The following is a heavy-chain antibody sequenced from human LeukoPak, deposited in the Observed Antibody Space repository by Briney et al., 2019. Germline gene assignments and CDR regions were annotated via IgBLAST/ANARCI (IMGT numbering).Heavy chain of an antibody. J-gene: IGHJ6*03. CDR2: IRYDGSNK. V-gene: IGHV3-30*02. CDR3: ANGLAASGDFLLRDYYYFMDV. Sequence: GGSLRLSCAASGFTFSSYGMHWVRQAPGKGLEWVAFIRYDGSNKYYADSVKGRFTISRDNSKNTLSLQVSSLRAEDSALYYCANGLAASGDFLLRDYYYFMDVWGKGTTVTVSS. D-gene: IGHD7-27*01. CDR1: GFTFSSYG.